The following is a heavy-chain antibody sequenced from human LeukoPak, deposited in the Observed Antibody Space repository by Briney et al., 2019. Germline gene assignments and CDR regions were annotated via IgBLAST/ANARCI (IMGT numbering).Heavy chain of an antibody. D-gene: IGHD2-21*02. J-gene: IGHJ4*02. CDR2: IYTSGST. CDR3: ARGGYCGGDCYFYY. CDR1: GGSISSGSYY. Sequence: SETLSLTCTVSGGSISSGSYYWSWIRQPAGKGLEWIGRIYTSGSTNYNPSLKSRVSISVDTSKNQFSLKLSSVTAADTAVYYCARGGYCGGDCYFYYWGQGTLVTVSS. V-gene: IGHV4-61*02.